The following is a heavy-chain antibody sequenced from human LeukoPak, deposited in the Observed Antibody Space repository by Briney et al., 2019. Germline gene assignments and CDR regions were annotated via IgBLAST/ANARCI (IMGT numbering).Heavy chain of an antibody. D-gene: IGHD5-12*01. CDR1: GYTFTGYY. V-gene: IGHV1-2*02. J-gene: IGHJ4*02. Sequence: ASVKVSCKASGYTFTGYYMHWVRQAPGQGLEWMGWINPNSGGTNYAQKFQGRVTMTRDTSISTAYMELSRLRSDDTAVYYCARAERRVYSGYHLGYWGQETLVTVSS. CDR3: ARAERRVYSGYHLGY. CDR2: INPNSGGT.